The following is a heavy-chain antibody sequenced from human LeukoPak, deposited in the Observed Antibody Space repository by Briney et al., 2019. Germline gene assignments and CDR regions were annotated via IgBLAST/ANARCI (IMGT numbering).Heavy chain of an antibody. CDR1: GFTFRNYY. D-gene: IGHD3-22*01. V-gene: IGHV3-11*01. Sequence: GGSLRLSCAASGFTFRNYYMSWIRQAPGKGLEWVSYISSGGSIIYYADSVEGRFTISRDSAKNSLYLQMNSLRAEDTAVYYCARDPYYYESSGYPAGYFQYWGQGTLVTVSS. CDR2: ISSGGSII. J-gene: IGHJ1*01. CDR3: ARDPYYYESSGYPAGYFQY.